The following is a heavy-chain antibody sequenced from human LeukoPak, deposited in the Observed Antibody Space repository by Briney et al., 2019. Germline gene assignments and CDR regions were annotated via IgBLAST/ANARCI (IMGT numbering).Heavy chain of an antibody. V-gene: IGHV3-53*01. CDR3: AGSSSSNQYYNYGMDV. J-gene: IGHJ6*02. Sequence: GGSLRLSCAASGFTVSSNYMSWVRQAPGKGLEWVSVIYSGGSTYYADSVKGRFTISRDNSKNTLYLQMNSLRAEDTAVYYCAGSSSSNQYYNYGMDVWGQGTTVTVSS. D-gene: IGHD6-13*01. CDR1: GFTVSSNY. CDR2: IYSGGST.